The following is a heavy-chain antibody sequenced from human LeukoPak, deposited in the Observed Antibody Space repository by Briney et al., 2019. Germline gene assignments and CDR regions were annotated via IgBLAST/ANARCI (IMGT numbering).Heavy chain of an antibody. CDR2: IKYDGSKI. Sequence: GGSLRLSCAASGFTFSRHWMSWVRLAPGKGLERVANIKYDGSKIYCVDSVKGRFTISRDNAKNSMYLQMNSLRAEDTALYYCAREGDYMWSFLIWGQGTMVTVSS. V-gene: IGHV3-7*01. CDR3: AREGDYMWSFLI. J-gene: IGHJ3*02. CDR1: GFTFSRHW. D-gene: IGHD1-26*01.